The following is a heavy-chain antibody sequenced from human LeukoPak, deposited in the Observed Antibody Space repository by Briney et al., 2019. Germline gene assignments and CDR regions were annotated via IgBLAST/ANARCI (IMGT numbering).Heavy chain of an antibody. CDR2: IYHSGST. CDR3: ARGVGSGSYLFDY. CDR1: GGSISSYY. Sequence: SETLSLTCTVSGGSISSYYWSWIRQPAGKGLEWIGYIYHSGSTYYNPSLKSRVTIPVDRSKNQFSLKLSSVTAADAAVYYCARGVGSGSYLFDYWGQGTLVTVSS. D-gene: IGHD3-10*01. V-gene: IGHV4-59*12. J-gene: IGHJ4*02.